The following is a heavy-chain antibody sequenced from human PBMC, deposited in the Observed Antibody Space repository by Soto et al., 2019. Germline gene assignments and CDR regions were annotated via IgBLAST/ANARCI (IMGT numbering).Heavy chain of an antibody. CDR1: GFTFSTYG. V-gene: IGHV3-30*18. D-gene: IGHD6-13*01. CDR2: MSYDGTKQ. J-gene: IGHJ4*02. CDR3: AKEYGSTWIDH. Sequence: QVQLVESGGGVFQPGRSLRLSCAASGFTFSTYGMHWVRQAPGKGLEWVAAMSYDGTKQYYVDSVKGRFTISRDNSRNTRFLQVNSLRDEDTAVYYCAKEYGSTWIDHWGQGTLVTVSS.